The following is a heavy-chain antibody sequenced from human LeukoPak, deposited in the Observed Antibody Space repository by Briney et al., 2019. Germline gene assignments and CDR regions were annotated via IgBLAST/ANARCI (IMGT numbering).Heavy chain of an antibody. CDR2: INHSGST. V-gene: IGHV4-34*01. Sequence: SDTLSLTCAVYDGSFSGYYWSWIRQPPGKGVEWVGEINHSGSTNYNPSLKSRVTISVDTSKNQFSLKLSFVTAADTAVYYCARGDYCSSTSCYAQVGWFDPWGQGTLVTVSS. J-gene: IGHJ5*02. CDR1: DGSFSGYY. CDR3: ARGDYCSSTSCYAQVGWFDP. D-gene: IGHD2-2*01.